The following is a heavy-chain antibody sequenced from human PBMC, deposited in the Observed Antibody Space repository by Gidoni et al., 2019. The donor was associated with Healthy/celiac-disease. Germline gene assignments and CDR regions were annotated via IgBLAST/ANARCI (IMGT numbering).Heavy chain of an antibody. Sequence: GLVNPSETLSLTCTVADYSISSGYYWGWLRQPPEKGLEWIGSIYHSGSTYYNPSLKSLVTISVETSKNQFALKLSSVTAADTAVYYCARAHIAIAVAGTLYFDYWGQGTLVTVSS. D-gene: IGHD6-19*01. CDR2: IYHSGST. CDR3: ARAHIAIAVAGTLYFDY. J-gene: IGHJ4*02. CDR1: DYSISSGYY. V-gene: IGHV4-38-2*02.